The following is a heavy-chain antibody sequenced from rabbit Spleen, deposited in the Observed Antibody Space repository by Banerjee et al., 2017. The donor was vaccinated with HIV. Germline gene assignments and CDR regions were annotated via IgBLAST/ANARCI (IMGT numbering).Heavy chain of an antibody. Sequence: QSLEESGGDLVKPGASLTLTCTVSGFSFSSNWICWVRQAPGKGLEWIACIDTNDGDTDYANWPKGRFTISKTSSTTVTLQMTSLTAADTATYFCARDTGSSFSTYGMDLWGPGTLVTVS. CDR1: GFSFSSNW. J-gene: IGHJ6*01. V-gene: IGHV1S40*01. CDR3: ARDTGSSFSTYGMDL. CDR2: IDTNDGDT. D-gene: IGHD8-1*01.